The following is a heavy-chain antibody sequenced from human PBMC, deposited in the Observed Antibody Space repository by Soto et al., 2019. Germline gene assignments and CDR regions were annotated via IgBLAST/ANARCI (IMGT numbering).Heavy chain of an antibody. CDR1: GGSIGNYY. V-gene: IGHV4-59*01. CDR3: AKNLYGYYVNPDI. Sequence: QVQLQESGPGLVKPSETLSLTCTVSGGSIGNYYWSWIRQPPGKGLEWIGCIRYSGSTWYNPSLKSRVTISVDKSRNQFSLKLSSVTAADTAVYFCAKNLYGYYVNPDIWGQGTMVTVSS. D-gene: IGHD3-3*01. J-gene: IGHJ3*02. CDR2: IRYSGST.